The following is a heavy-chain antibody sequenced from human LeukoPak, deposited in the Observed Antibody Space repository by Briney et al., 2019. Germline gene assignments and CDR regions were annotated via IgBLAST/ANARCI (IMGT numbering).Heavy chain of an antibody. CDR2: ISSSSSYI. J-gene: IGHJ3*02. V-gene: IGHV3-21*01. CDR1: GFTFSSYS. Sequence: GGSLRLSCAASGFTFSSYSMNWVRQAPGKGLEWVSSISSSSSYIYYADSVKGRFTISRDNAKNSLYLQMNSLRAEDTAVYYCARDRDARTDAFDIWGQGTMVTVSS. D-gene: IGHD1-14*01. CDR3: ARDRDARTDAFDI.